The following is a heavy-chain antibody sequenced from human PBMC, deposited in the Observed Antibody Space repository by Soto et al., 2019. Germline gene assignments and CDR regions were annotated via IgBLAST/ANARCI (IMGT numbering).Heavy chain of an antibody. CDR3: ARGAHQTGIVGVVVPAANNYYGMDV. Sequence: SETLSLTCAVYGGSFSGYYWSWIRQPPGKGLEWIGEINHSGSTNYNPSLKSRVTISVDTSKNQFSLKLSSVTAADTAVYYCARGAHQTGIVGVVVPAANNYYGMDVWGQGTTVTVSS. CDR2: INHSGST. V-gene: IGHV4-34*01. D-gene: IGHD2-2*01. CDR1: GGSFSGYY. J-gene: IGHJ6*02.